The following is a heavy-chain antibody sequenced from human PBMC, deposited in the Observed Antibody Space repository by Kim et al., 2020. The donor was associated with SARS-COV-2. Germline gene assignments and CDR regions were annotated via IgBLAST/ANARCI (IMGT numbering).Heavy chain of an antibody. CDR2: IICSVTTI. V-gene: IGHV3-48*03. CDR1: GFTFSSYE. J-gene: IGHJ4*02. Sequence: GGSLRLSCTASGFTFSSYEMNWVRQAPGKGLEVVSYIICSVTTISYAASVRGRFTLSRDNDKYSLFLQMNSLRAEDTAVYYCARGPNYSPFDYWGQGTLVTVSS. CDR3: ARGPNYSPFDY. D-gene: IGHD4-4*01.